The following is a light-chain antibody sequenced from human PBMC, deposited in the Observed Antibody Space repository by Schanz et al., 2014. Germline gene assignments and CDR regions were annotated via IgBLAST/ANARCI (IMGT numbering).Light chain of an antibody. CDR3: QHYANSRWT. CDR1: QSVSSSY. Sequence: ETVLTQSPGTLSLSPGERATLSCRASQSVSSSYLAWYQQKPGQAPRLLIYGASSRATGIPDRFSGSGSGTDFTLTISRLEPEDFAVYYCQHYANSRWTFGQGTKVEIK. V-gene: IGKV3-20*01. CDR2: GAS. J-gene: IGKJ1*01.